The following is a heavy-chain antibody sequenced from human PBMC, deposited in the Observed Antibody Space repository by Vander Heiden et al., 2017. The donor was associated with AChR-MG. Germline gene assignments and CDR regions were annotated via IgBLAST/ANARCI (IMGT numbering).Heavy chain of an antibody. D-gene: IGHD6-19*01. V-gene: IGHV3-48*02. J-gene: IGHJ3*02. CDR3: ARLSALSSGWYPNDAFDI. Sequence: EVQLVESGGGLVQPGGSLRLSCAASGFTFSSYSMNWVRQAPGKGLEWVSYISSSSSTIYYADSVKGRFTISRDNAKNSLYLQMNSLRDEDTAVYYCARLSALSSGWYPNDAFDIWGQGTMVTVSS. CDR2: ISSSSSTI. CDR1: GFTFSSYS.